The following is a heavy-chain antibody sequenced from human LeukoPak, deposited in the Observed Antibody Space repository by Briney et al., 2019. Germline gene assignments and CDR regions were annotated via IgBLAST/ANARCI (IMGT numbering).Heavy chain of an antibody. Sequence: SETLSLTCTVSGGSISSYYWSWIRQPPGKGLEWIGYIYTSGSTNHNPSLKSRVTISVDTSKNQFSLKLSSVTAADTAVYYCARQIASAGTAGFDFWGQGALVTVSS. J-gene: IGHJ4*02. V-gene: IGHV4-4*09. D-gene: IGHD6-13*01. CDR3: ARQIASAGTAGFDF. CDR2: IYTSGST. CDR1: GGSISSYY.